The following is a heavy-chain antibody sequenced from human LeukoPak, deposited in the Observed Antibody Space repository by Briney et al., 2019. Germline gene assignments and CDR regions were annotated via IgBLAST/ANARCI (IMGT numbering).Heavy chain of an antibody. CDR3: ARESRKNTMIVVVITTAAFDI. Sequence: ASVKVSCKAPGYTFTSYGISWVRQAPGQGLEWMGWISAYNGNTNYAQNFQGRVTMTRDTSISTAYMELSRLRSDDTAVYYCARESRKNTMIVVVITTAAFDIWGQGTMVTVSS. J-gene: IGHJ3*02. V-gene: IGHV1-18*01. CDR1: GYTFTSYG. CDR2: ISAYNGNT. D-gene: IGHD3-22*01.